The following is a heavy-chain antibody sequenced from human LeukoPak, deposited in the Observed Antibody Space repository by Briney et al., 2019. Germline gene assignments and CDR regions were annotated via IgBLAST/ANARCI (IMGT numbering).Heavy chain of an antibody. CDR1: GFTFNNYA. CDR2: ISGSGSGT. J-gene: IGHJ4*02. Sequence: SGGSLRLSCAASGFTFNNYAMTWVRQAPGKGLEWVSAISGSGSGTYYAEAVKGRFTISRDNSKNTLYLQMNSLRAEDTAVYYCANARSAVVGSKEGIDYWGQGTLVTVSS. D-gene: IGHD2-2*01. V-gene: IGHV3-23*01. CDR3: ANARSAVVGSKEGIDY.